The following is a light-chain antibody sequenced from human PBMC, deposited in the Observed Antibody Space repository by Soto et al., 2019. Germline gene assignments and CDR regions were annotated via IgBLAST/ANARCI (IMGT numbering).Light chain of an antibody. CDR1: QSVSSN. J-gene: IGKJ3*01. CDR3: QQYYTVPVT. CDR2: GAS. Sequence: EIVMTQSPATLSVSPGERATLSCRASQSVSSNLAWYQQKPGQAPRLLIYGASTRATGIPARFSGSGSGTDFTLAISSLQAEDVAVYYCQQYYTVPVTFGPGTKVDIK. V-gene: IGKV3-15*01.